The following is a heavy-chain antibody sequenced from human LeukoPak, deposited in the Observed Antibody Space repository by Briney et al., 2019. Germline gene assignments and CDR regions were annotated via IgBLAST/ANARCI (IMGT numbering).Heavy chain of an antibody. D-gene: IGHD2-15*01. CDR1: GVSISRYY. CDR3: ARGGRDCSGGGCFD. J-gene: IGHJ4*02. V-gene: IGHV4-4*07. CDR2: IYSSGTT. Sequence: SETLSLTCTVSGVSISRYYWSWIRQPAGEGLEWIGRIYSSGTTNYNPSLKSRVTMSVDTSKNQLSLRLSSVTAADTAVYYCARGGRDCSGGGCFDWGQGTLVTVSS.